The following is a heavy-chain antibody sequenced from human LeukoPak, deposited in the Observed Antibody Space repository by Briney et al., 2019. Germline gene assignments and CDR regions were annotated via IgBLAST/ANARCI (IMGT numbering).Heavy chain of an antibody. Sequence: GGSLRLSCAASGFTFNKYAMSWVRQAPGKGLEWVGRIKSKADGETIDYAAPVKGRFTFSRDDSKNMLYLQMNSLKSEDTAVYYCSTLTSRGLSDSWGQGTLVTVSS. D-gene: IGHD1-20*01. J-gene: IGHJ4*02. CDR1: GFTFNKYA. CDR3: STLTSRGLSDS. V-gene: IGHV3-15*01. CDR2: IKSKADGETI.